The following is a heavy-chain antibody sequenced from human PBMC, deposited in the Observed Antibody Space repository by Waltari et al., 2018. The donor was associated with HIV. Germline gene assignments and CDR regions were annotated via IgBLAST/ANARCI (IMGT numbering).Heavy chain of an antibody. CDR3: ARGFGCGGDCYYFDY. CDR1: GFTVSTNY. CDR2: IYRDGTT. Sequence: VHLVESGGGLIQPGGSLRLSCAASGFTVSTNYMSWVSPAPGRGLAWVSTIYRDGTTYYADSVKGRFIVSRDNSENTLHLQMNSLRAEDAAVYFCARGFGCGGDCYYFDYWGQGTLVTLSS. J-gene: IGHJ4*02. D-gene: IGHD2-21*02. V-gene: IGHV3-53*01.